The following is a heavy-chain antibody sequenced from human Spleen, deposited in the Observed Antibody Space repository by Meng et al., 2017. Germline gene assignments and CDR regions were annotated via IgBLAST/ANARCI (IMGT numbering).Heavy chain of an antibody. J-gene: IGHJ4*02. CDR3: VRDEDISAAGYLFGDY. Sequence: QVRLVQSGAEVKKPGASVKISCKPSGYNFPDYYIHWVRQAPGQGLEWMGRINPYSDDTHYAQNFHDRVTMTSDTSISTAYMELSRLRSDDTAVYYCVRDEDISAAGYLFGDYWGQGTLVTVSS. D-gene: IGHD6-13*01. CDR2: INPYSDDT. V-gene: IGHV1-2*06. CDR1: GYNFPDYY.